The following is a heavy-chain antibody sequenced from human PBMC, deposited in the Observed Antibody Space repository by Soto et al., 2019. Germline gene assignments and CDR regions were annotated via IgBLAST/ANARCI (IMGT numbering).Heavy chain of an antibody. D-gene: IGHD6-19*01. CDR3: TREGNGWYEKSFDI. V-gene: IGHV3-74*01. CDR2: IKSDGSRT. J-gene: IGHJ3*02. CDR1: GFTFSSYW. Sequence: PGGSLRLSCAASGFTFSSYWMHWVRQTPGKGLEWVSRIKSDGSRTVYAESVKGRFTISRDSAESTVYMQMSSLRVEDTAVYYCTREGNGWYEKSFDIWGQGTPVTVSS.